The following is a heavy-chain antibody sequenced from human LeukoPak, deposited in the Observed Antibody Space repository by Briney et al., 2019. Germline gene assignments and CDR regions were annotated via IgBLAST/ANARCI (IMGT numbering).Heavy chain of an antibody. J-gene: IGHJ6*02. CDR2: IYYSGST. CDR1: GGSISSYY. D-gene: IGHD6-13*01. Sequence: SETLSLTCTVSGGSISSYYWSWLRQPPGKGLEWIGCIYYSGSTNDNPSLKSRVTVSVDTSKNQSSLQLSSVTAADTAVYYCARGGEYSSSWHYYYYYYGMDVWGQGTTVTVSS. V-gene: IGHV4-59*01. CDR3: ARGGEYSSSWHYYYYYYGMDV.